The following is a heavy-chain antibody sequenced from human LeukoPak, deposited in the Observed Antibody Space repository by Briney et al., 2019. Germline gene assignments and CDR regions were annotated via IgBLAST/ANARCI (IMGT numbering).Heavy chain of an antibody. CDR2: ISSSGSTI. D-gene: IGHD6-13*01. CDR1: GFTFRVFE. V-gene: IGHV3-48*03. Sequence: GGSLRLSCAASGFTFRVFEMNWVRQAPGKGLEWVSYISSSGSTIYYADSVKGRFTISRDNAQNSLYLQMNNLRAEDTAIYYCTRVWQHLLLWGQGALVTVSS. CDR3: TRVWQHLLL. J-gene: IGHJ4*02.